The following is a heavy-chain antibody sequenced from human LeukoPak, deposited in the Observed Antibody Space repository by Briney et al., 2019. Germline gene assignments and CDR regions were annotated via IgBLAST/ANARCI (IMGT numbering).Heavy chain of an antibody. V-gene: IGHV3-48*02. CDR2: ISSSSGII. CDR1: GFTFSSYS. D-gene: IGHD3-10*01. J-gene: IGHJ4*02. CDR3: ARVLLRGVPGLDY. Sequence: SGGSLRLSCAASGFTFSSYSMNWVRQAPGKGLEWVSYISSSSGIIYADSVRGRFTISRDNAKNSLYLQMNGLRDEDTAVYYCARVLLRGVPGLDYWGQGTLVTVSS.